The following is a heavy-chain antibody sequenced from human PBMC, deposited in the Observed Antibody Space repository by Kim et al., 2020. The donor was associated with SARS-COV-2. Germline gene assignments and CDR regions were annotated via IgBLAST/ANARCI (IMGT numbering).Heavy chain of an antibody. CDR1: GFIVSNNY. CDR3: ARGGYYDGSLYRYYFDY. V-gene: IGHV3-66*01. CDR2: LYSGGTK. J-gene: IGHJ4*02. Sequence: GGSLRLSCAAYGFIVSNNYMNWVRQAPGKGLEWVSILYSGGTKYYADSVKVRFIISRDNSKNTLFLQMNSLRDEDTAVYYCARGGYYDGSLYRYYFDYWGQGILVTVSS. D-gene: IGHD3-22*01.